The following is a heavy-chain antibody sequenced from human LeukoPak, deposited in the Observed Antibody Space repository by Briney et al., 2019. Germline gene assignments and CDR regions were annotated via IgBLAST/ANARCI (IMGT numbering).Heavy chain of an antibody. J-gene: IGHJ3*02. D-gene: IGHD6-13*01. CDR1: GFTFSSYA. Sequence: RGSLRLSCAASGFTFSSYAMSCVRQAPGKGLEWVSAMRVNGGSTEYVDSVRGRFIISRENSRNTLYLQMNSLRAEDTAVYYCAKSITAAGTYAFDIWGQGTVVTVSS. CDR3: AKSITAAGTYAFDI. CDR2: MRVNGGST. V-gene: IGHV3-23*01.